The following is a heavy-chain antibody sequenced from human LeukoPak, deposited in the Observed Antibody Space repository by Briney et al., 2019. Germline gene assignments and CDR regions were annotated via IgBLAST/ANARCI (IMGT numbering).Heavy chain of an antibody. CDR3: ASDKNYDFWSGPAFDP. Sequence: QPGGSLRLSCAASGFTFSSYSMNWVRQAPGKGLEWVSSISSSSSYIYYADSVKGRFTISRDNAKNSLYLQMNSLRAEDTAVYYCASDKNYDFWSGPAFDPWGQGTLVTVSS. V-gene: IGHV3-21*01. CDR2: ISSSSSYI. J-gene: IGHJ5*02. D-gene: IGHD3-3*01. CDR1: GFTFSSYS.